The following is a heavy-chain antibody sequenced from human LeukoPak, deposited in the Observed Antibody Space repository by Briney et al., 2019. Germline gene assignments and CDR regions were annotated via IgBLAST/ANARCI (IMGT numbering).Heavy chain of an antibody. J-gene: IGHJ4*02. V-gene: IGHV3-23*01. CDR3: AKSTVGYLVN. Sequence: GGSLRLSCAASGFTFSSYAMSWVRQAPGKGLEWVSNIRGSGVGTDYADSVKGRFTSSRDNSKNTLFLQMNSLRAEDTAVYYCAKSTVGYLVNWGQGTLVTVSS. D-gene: IGHD3-22*01. CDR2: IRGSGVGT. CDR1: GFTFSSYA.